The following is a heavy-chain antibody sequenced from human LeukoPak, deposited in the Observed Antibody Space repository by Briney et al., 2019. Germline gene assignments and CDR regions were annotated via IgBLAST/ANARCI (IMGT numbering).Heavy chain of an antibody. CDR1: GGSISSYY. CDR3: ARVLNCSGGSCYLFILDY. V-gene: IGHV4-59*01. D-gene: IGHD2-15*01. Sequence: SETLSLICTVSGGSISSYYWSWIRQPPGKGLEWIGYIYYSGSTNYNPSLKSRVTISVDTSKNQFSLKLSSVTTADTAVYYCARVLNCSGGSCYLFILDYWGQGTLVTVSS. J-gene: IGHJ4*02. CDR2: IYYSGST.